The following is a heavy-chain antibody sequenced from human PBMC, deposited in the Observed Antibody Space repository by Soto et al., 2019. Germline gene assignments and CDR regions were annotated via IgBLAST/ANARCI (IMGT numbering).Heavy chain of an antibody. Sequence: SETLSLTCAVSGGSISSGGYSWSWIRQPPGRGLEWIGYIYHSGSTYYNPSLKSRVTISVDRSKNQFSLKLSSVTAADTAVYYCAGASRDVGATPYYFDYWGQGTLVTVSS. J-gene: IGHJ4*02. CDR1: GGSISSGGYS. D-gene: IGHD1-26*01. CDR3: AGASRDVGATPYYFDY. CDR2: IYHSGST. V-gene: IGHV4-30-2*01.